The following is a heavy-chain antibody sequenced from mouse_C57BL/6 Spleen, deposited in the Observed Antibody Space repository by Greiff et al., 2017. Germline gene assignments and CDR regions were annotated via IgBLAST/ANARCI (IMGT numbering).Heavy chain of an antibody. CDR3: ARGTTVAPIRDV. V-gene: IGHV1-80*01. J-gene: IGHJ1*03. CDR1: GYAFSSYW. CDR2: IYPGDGDT. D-gene: IGHD1-1*01. Sequence: QVQLQQPGAELVKPGASVKISCKASGYAFSSYWMNWVKQRPGQGLEWIGQIYPGDGDTTYNGKFKGKATLTADKSSSTAYMQLSSLTSEDSAVYFCARGTTVAPIRDVWGTGTTLTVSS.